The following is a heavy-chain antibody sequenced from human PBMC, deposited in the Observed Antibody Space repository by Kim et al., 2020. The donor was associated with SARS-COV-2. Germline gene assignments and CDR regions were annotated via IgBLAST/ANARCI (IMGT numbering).Heavy chain of an antibody. CDR3: ARGNGGGWFDP. D-gene: IGHD3-16*01. CDR2: T. Sequence: TYYNPSLKSRVTISVDTSKNQFSLKLSSVTAADTAVYYCARGNGGGWFDPWGQGTLVTVSS. J-gene: IGHJ5*02. V-gene: IGHV4-31*02.